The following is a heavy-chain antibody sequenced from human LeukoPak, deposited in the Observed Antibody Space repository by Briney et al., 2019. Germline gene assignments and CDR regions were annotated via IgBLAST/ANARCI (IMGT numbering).Heavy chain of an antibody. J-gene: IGHJ6*03. CDR1: GYTFTSYG. CDR3: ARGVDYVPNYYYYYMDV. D-gene: IGHD4-17*01. Sequence: ASVKVSCKASGYTFTSYGISWVRQAPGQGLEWMGWISAYNGNTNYAQKLQGRVTMTTDTSTSTAYMELRSLRSDDTAVYYCARGVDYVPNYYYYYMDVWGKGTTATVSS. CDR2: ISAYNGNT. V-gene: IGHV1-18*01.